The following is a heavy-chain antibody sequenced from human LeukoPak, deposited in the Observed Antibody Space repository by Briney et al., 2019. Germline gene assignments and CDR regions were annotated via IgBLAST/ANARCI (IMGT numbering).Heavy chain of an antibody. D-gene: IGHD3-3*01. V-gene: IGHV3-23*01. Sequence: GGSLRLSCAASGFTFSSYAMSWVRQAPGKGLEWVSAISGSGGSTYYADSVKGRFTISRDNSKNTMYLQMNSLRAEDTAVYYCAKDRPVLRFLEWLSPYYFDYWGQGTLVTVSS. J-gene: IGHJ4*02. CDR3: AKDRPVLRFLEWLSPYYFDY. CDR1: GFTFSSYA. CDR2: ISGSGGST.